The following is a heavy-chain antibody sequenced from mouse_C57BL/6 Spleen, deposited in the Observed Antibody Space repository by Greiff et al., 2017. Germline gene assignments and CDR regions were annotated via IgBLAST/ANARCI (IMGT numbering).Heavy chain of an antibody. CDR3: ATIIYYGPYYSMDY. D-gene: IGHD2-1*01. CDR2: IWRGGST. V-gene: IGHV2-5*01. CDR1: GFSLTSYG. Sequence: QVQLQQSGPGLVQPSQSLSITCTVSGFSLTSYGVHWVRQSPGKGLEWLGVIWRGGSTDYNAAFMSRLSITKDNSKSQVFFKMNSLQADDTAIYYCATIIYYGPYYSMDYWGQGTSVTVSS. J-gene: IGHJ4*01.